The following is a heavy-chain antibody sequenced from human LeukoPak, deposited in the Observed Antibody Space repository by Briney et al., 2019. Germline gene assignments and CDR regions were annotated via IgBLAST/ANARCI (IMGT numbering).Heavy chain of an antibody. V-gene: IGHV3-13*01. CDR3: VRSFYGDHPY. J-gene: IGHJ4*02. D-gene: IGHD4-17*01. Sequence: GGSLRLSCAASGFTLSTYDMHWVRQGPGEGLEWVAAVGTSGHTFYPDSVKGQFTISRENARSSVYLQMNSLRAGDTAVYYCVRSFYGDHPYWGQGTLVTVSS. CDR2: VGTSGHT. CDR1: GFTLSTYD.